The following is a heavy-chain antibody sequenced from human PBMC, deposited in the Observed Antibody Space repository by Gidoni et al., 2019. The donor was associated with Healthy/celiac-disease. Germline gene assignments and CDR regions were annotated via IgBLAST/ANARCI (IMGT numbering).Heavy chain of an antibody. J-gene: IGHJ3*02. CDR3: ARDSLGYGGNSDAFDI. V-gene: IGHV3-48*01. CDR1: GFTFSSYS. CDR2: ISSSSSTI. Sequence: EVQLVESGGGLVQPGGSLRLSCAASGFTFSSYSMNWVRQAPGKGLEWVSYISSSSSTIYYADSVKGRFTISRDNAKNSLYLQMNSLRAEDTAVYYCARDSLGYGGNSDAFDIWGQGTMVTVSS. D-gene: IGHD2-21*02.